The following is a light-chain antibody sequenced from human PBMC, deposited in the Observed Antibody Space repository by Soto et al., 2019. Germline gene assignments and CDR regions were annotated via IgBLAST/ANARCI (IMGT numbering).Light chain of an antibody. CDR1: QSVSSNY. CDR2: DTS. Sequence: EIVLTQSPGTLSLSPGERATLSCRASQSVSSNYLVWYQQKPGQAPRLLIYDTSNRATGIPARFSGSRSGTDFTLTISSLEPEDFAVYYCQQRSNWPFTLGGGTRVEIK. V-gene: IGKV3-11*01. CDR3: QQRSNWPFT. J-gene: IGKJ4*01.